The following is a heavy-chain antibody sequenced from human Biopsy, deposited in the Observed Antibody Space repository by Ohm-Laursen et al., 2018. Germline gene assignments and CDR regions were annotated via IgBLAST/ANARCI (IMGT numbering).Heavy chain of an antibody. V-gene: IGHV3-21*01. D-gene: IGHD6-6*01. CDR1: GFSVSGYD. Sequence: SLRLSCAASGFSVSGYDMNWVRQASGKGLEWASYISETSSHIYDADSVRGRFTVARDIAKNSLYLQLNSLRVEDTAVYYCARDSSRRAREGGMDVWGQGTTVTVSS. J-gene: IGHJ6*02. CDR2: ISETSSHI. CDR3: ARDSSRRAREGGMDV.